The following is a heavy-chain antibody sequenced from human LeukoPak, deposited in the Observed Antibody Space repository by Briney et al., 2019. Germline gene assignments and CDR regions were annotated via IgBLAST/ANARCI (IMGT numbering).Heavy chain of an antibody. D-gene: IGHD6-19*01. V-gene: IGHV3-30*02. CDR3: AKDREQWLVPALYY. CDR2: IRYDGNNN. CDR1: GFGFSTYG. Sequence: PGGSLRLSCAASGFGFSTYGMHWVRRAPGKGLEWVAFIRYDGNNNYYTDSVMGRFSISRDNSKNTLYLQMNSLRTEDTAVYYCAKDREQWLVPALYYWGQGTLVTVSS. J-gene: IGHJ4*02.